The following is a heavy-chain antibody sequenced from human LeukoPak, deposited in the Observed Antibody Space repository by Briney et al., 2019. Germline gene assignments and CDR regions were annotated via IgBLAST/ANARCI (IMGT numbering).Heavy chain of an antibody. Sequence: GGSLRLSCAASGFIVSSNYMNWVRQAPGKGLEWVSVFYSSGHTYYADSVKGRFTISRDNSKNTLYLQMNSLRAEDTAVYYCARGDRAASGFDYWGPGTLVTVST. V-gene: IGHV3-66*01. CDR2: FYSSGHT. D-gene: IGHD2-15*01. CDR3: ARGDRAASGFDY. CDR1: GFIVSSNY. J-gene: IGHJ4*02.